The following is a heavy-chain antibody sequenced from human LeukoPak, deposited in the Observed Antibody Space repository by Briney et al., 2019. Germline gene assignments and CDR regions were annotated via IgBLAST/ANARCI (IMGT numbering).Heavy chain of an antibody. J-gene: IGHJ4*02. CDR3: ARDLLPAHIRYYFDY. CDR2: ISGSDDST. D-gene: IGHD2-2*01. V-gene: IGHV3-23*01. CDR1: GFTFTKNW. Sequence: GGSLRLSCAASGFTFTKNWMTWVRQAPGKGLEWVSAISGSDDSTYYADSVKGRFTISRDNSKNTLYLQMNSLRAEDTAVYYCARDLLPAHIRYYFDYWGQGTLVTVSS.